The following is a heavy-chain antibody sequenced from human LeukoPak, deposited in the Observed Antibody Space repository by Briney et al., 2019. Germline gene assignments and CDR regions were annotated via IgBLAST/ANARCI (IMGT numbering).Heavy chain of an antibody. J-gene: IGHJ4*02. CDR3: AREGYYYDSSGYLNYLDY. CDR1: GFTFSSYA. V-gene: IGHV3-30*04. CDR2: ISYDGSDK. D-gene: IGHD3-22*01. Sequence: PGRSLRLSCAASGFTFSSYAMHWVRQAPGKGLEWVPVISYDGSDKYYADSVKGRFTISRDNSKNTLYLQMNSLRAEDTAVYYCAREGYYYDSSGYLNYLDYWGQGTLVTVSS.